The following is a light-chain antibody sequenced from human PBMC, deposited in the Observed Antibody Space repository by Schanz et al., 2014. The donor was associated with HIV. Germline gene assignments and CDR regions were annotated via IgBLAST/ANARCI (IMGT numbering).Light chain of an antibody. V-gene: IGKV3-15*01. Sequence: EIVLTQSPGTLSLSPGERATLSCRASQSVSSDYLAWYQLKPGQAPRLLIYGASTRVTGIPARFSGSGSGTEFTLTISSLQSEDFAVYYCQQYNDWPPITFGQGTRLEIK. CDR2: GAS. J-gene: IGKJ5*01. CDR3: QQYNDWPPIT. CDR1: QSVSSD.